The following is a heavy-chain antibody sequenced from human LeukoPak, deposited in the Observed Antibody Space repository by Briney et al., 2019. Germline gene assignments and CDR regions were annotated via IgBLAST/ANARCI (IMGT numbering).Heavy chain of an antibody. CDR2: IYYSGST. Sequence: SETLSLTCTVSGGSISTSSHYWGWIRQPPGKGLEWIGSIYYSGSTYYNPSLKSRVTISVDTSKNQFSLKLSSVTAADTAVYYCARDPQLERRGPGWFDPWGQGTLVTVSS. CDR1: GGSISTSSHY. J-gene: IGHJ5*02. D-gene: IGHD1-1*01. V-gene: IGHV4-39*02. CDR3: ARDPQLERRGPGWFDP.